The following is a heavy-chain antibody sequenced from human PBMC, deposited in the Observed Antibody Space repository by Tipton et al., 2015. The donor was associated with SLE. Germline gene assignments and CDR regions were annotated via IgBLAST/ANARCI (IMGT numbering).Heavy chain of an antibody. CDR3: ARGAAHLAY. CDR1: GGSISSHY. V-gene: IGHV4-59*11. Sequence: TLSLTCTVSGGSISSHYWSWIRQPPGKGLEWLGYIYYSGSTNYNPSLKSRVTISVDTSKNQFSLKLTSVTAAGSALYYCARGAAHLAYWGQRPLVTVSS. CDR2: IYYSGST. J-gene: IGHJ4*02. D-gene: IGHD2-15*01.